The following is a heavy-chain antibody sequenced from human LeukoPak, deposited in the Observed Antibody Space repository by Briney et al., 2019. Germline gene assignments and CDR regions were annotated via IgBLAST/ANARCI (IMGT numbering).Heavy chain of an antibody. CDR1: GFTFISYA. D-gene: IGHD5-18*01. CDR2: VSGSGGST. J-gene: IGHJ4*02. V-gene: IGHV3-23*01. CDR3: AKGASWGYSYGYYYFDY. Sequence: PGGCLRLSCAASGFTFISYALSWVRQAPGKGLEWVSAVSGSGGSTYYADSVKGRFTISRDNSKNTLYLQLNSLIAEDTAVYYCAKGASWGYSYGYYYFDYWGQGTLVTVSS.